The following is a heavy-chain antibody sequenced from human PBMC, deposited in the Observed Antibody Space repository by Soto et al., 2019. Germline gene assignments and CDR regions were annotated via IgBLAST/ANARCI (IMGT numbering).Heavy chain of an antibody. CDR1: GFTFGDYA. Sequence: GGSLRLSCTASGFTFGDYAMSWFRQAPGKGLEWVGFIRSKAYGGTTEYAASVKGRFTISRDDSKSIAYLQMNSLKTEDTAVYYCTRGGYSYGGGYYYYGMDVWGQGTTVTVSS. V-gene: IGHV3-49*03. J-gene: IGHJ6*02. CDR2: IRSKAYGGTT. D-gene: IGHD5-18*01. CDR3: TRGGYSYGGGYYYYGMDV.